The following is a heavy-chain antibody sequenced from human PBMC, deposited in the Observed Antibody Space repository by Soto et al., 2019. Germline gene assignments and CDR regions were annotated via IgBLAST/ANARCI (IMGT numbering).Heavy chain of an antibody. CDR2: IDPSGSYT. Sequence: GESLKISCKGSGYSFTSYWISRVRQMPGKGLEWMGRIDPSGSYTNYSPSFQGHVTISADKSISTAYLQWSSLKASDTAMYYCAREGNLEYSSSSSGYYYYYYGMDVWGQGTTVTVSS. J-gene: IGHJ6*02. D-gene: IGHD6-6*01. CDR3: AREGNLEYSSSSSGYYYYYYGMDV. V-gene: IGHV5-10-1*01. CDR1: GYSFTSYW.